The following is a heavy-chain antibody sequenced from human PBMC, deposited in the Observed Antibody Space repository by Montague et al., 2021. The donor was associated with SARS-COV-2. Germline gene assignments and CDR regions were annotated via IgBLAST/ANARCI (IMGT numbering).Heavy chain of an antibody. D-gene: IGHD3-16*01. J-gene: IGHJ4*02. CDR2: IYTSGST. V-gene: IGHV4-61*02. CDR3: ARVGGFDFDY. Sequence: IYTSGSTNYNPSLKSRVTISVDTSKNQFSLKLSSVTAADTAVYYCARVGGFDFDYGGQVTLGTVSS.